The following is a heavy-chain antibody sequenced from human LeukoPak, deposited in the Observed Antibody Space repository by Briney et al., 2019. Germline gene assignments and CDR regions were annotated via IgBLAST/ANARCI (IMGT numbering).Heavy chain of an antibody. CDR2: IYSSGTT. Sequence: SETLSLTCAVYGGSFSGSYWSWIRQPPGKGLEWIGYIYSSGTTKYNPSLKSRVTISVDTSKNQFSLMLSSVTAADTAVYYCARDRDYTSHWFDPWGQGTLVTVAS. D-gene: IGHD4-11*01. CDR3: ARDRDYTSHWFDP. J-gene: IGHJ5*02. CDR1: GGSFSGSY. V-gene: IGHV4-59*01.